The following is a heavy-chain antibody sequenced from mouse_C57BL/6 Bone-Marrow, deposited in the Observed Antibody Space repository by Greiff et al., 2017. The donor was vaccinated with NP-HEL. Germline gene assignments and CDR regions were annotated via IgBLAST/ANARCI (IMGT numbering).Heavy chain of an antibody. CDR2: IWSGGST. D-gene: IGHD1-1*01. Sequence: VKLMESGPGLAQPSQSLSITCTVSGFSLTSYGVHWVRQSPGKGLEWLGVIWSGGSTDYNAAFISRLSISKDNSKSQVFFKMNSLQADDTAIYYCARKGYYGSSYAHWYFDVWGTGTTVTVSS. CDR1: GFSLTSYG. CDR3: ARKGYYGSSYAHWYFDV. V-gene: IGHV2-2*01. J-gene: IGHJ1*03.